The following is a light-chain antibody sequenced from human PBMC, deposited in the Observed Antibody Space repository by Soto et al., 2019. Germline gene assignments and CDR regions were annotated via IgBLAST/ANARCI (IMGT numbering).Light chain of an antibody. CDR1: QDISNY. CDR2: AAS. J-gene: IGKJ2*01. Sequence: DIQMTQSPSSLSASVGDRVTITCQASQDISNYLNWYQQRPGKAPRLLIYAASTLHSGVPSRFSGSGFGTDFSLTITSLQPEDFATYYCQQSFSTPYIFGQGTKLEIK. CDR3: QQSFSTPYI. V-gene: IGKV1-39*01.